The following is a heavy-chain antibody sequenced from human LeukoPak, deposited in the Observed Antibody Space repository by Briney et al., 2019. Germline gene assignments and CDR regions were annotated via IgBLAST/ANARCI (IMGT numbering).Heavy chain of an antibody. D-gene: IGHD2-15*01. CDR2: IYGRGWST. CDR3: ARDALGYCSGGSCYSEFDY. Sequence: PSETLSLTCTVSVGSISGYYWSSIREPAEKGLEWIGRIYGRGWSTNYNPSLKSRVTMSVDTSKNQFSLKLSSVTAADTAVYYCARDALGYCSGGSCYSEFDYWDQGTLVTVSS. CDR1: VGSISGYY. V-gene: IGHV4-4*07. J-gene: IGHJ4*02.